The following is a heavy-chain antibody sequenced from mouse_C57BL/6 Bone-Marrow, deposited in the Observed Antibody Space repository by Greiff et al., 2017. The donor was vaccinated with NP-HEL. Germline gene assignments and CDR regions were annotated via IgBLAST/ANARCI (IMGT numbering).Heavy chain of an antibody. CDR1: GHTFTSYW. CDR3: ARGLLWLRRRDYYAMDY. D-gene: IGHD2-2*01. CDR2: IHPNSGST. J-gene: IGHJ4*01. Sequence: QVQLQQPGAELVKPGASVKLSCKASGHTFTSYWMHWVKQRPGQGLEWIGMIHPNSGSTNYNEKFKSKATLTVDKSSSTAYMQLSSLTSEDSAVYYCARGLLWLRRRDYYAMDYWGQGTSVTVSS. V-gene: IGHV1-64*01.